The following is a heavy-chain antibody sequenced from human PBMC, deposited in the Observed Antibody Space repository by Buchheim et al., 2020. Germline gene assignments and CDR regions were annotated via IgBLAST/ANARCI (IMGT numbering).Heavy chain of an antibody. Sequence: QLQLQESGSGLVKPSQTLSLTCAVSGGSISSGGYSWSWIRQPPGKGPEWIGYIYHSGSTYYNPSLKSRVTISVDRSKNQFSRKLGSVTAADTAVYYWARGGGGWVVVNGMDVWGQGTT. CDR3: ARGGGGWVVVNGMDV. V-gene: IGHV4-30-2*01. CDR2: IYHSGST. D-gene: IGHD2-21*01. CDR1: GGSISSGGYS. J-gene: IGHJ6*02.